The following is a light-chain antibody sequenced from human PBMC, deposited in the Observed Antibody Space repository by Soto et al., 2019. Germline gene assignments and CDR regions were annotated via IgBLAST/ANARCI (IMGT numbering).Light chain of an antibody. V-gene: IGKV3-11*01. Sequence: EIVLTQSPSTLSLSPGERATLSCRASQSVKANLVWYQQRPGQAPRLLIYDASHRAAGIPARFSGSGFGTDFTLTISSLEPEDSAVYYCQQRSNWPPITFGQGTRLEI. J-gene: IGKJ5*01. CDR3: QQRSNWPPIT. CDR2: DAS. CDR1: QSVKAN.